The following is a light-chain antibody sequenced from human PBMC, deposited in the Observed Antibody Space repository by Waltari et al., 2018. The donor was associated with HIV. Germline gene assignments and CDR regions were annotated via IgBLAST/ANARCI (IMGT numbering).Light chain of an antibody. J-gene: IGKJ1*01. CDR3: QQYNNWGT. Sequence: EIVMTQSPATLSASPGERATLSCRASQSVSRNLAWYQQKPGQAPRLLIYGASTRATGIPARFSGSGSGTEFTLTISSRQSEDFAVYYCQQYNNWGTFGQGTKVEIK. V-gene: IGKV3-15*01. CDR1: QSVSRN. CDR2: GAS.